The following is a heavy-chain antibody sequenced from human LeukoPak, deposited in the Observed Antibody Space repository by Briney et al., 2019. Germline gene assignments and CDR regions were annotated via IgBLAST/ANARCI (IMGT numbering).Heavy chain of an antibody. CDR3: ARGSGSYSSYYYYGMDV. Sequence: SGTLSLTCSVSGGSISSYYWSWLRQPPGKGLEWIGYIYYSGSTNYNPSLKGRVTISVDTSKNQFSLKLSSVTAADTAVYYCARGSGSYSSYYYYGMDVWGQGTTVTVSS. J-gene: IGHJ6*02. V-gene: IGHV4-59*01. D-gene: IGHD1-26*01. CDR1: GGSISSYY. CDR2: IYYSGST.